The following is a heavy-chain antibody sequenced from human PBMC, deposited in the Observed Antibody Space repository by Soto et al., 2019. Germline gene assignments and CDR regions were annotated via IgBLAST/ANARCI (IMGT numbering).Heavy chain of an antibody. D-gene: IGHD3-3*01. Sequence: QVQLQESGPGLVKPSQTLSLTCTVSGGSISSGGYYWSWIRQHPGKGLEWIGYIYYSGSTYYNPSLKSRVTISVDTSKNHFSLKLGFVTAADTAVYSGARGPYVFWSGYSLGGQGTLFTVSS. CDR2: IYYSGST. CDR1: GGSISSGGYY. J-gene: IGHJ4*02. V-gene: IGHV4-31*03. CDR3: ARGPYVFWSGYSL.